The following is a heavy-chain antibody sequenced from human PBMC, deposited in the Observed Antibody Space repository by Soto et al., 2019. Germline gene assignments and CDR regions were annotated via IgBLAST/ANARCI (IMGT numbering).Heavy chain of an antibody. J-gene: IGHJ4*02. V-gene: IGHV4-34*12. D-gene: IGHD4-17*01. CDR3: ARGETIHGDYAAFDH. Sequence: PSETLSLTCAVSGGSLNANYWSWIRQPPGKGLEWVGEIFYNGRTNYSPSLKSRVTISVDTSRRQFSLNLNSVTAADTAVYYCARGETIHGDYAAFDHWGLGTLVTVSS. CDR1: GGSLNANY. CDR2: IFYNGRT.